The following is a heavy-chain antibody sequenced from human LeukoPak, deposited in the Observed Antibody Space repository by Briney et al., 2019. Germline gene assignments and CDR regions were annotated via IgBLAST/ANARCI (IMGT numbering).Heavy chain of an antibody. CDR2: ISTTSSFI. CDR3: AREGLPSGATKIFDY. Sequence: GRSLRLSCAVSGFTFSSYSMHWVRQAPGKGLEWVSSISTTSSFIYYADSVKGRFTISRDNAKNSLYLQMNSLRAEDTAVYYCAREGLPSGATKIFDYWGQGTLVTVSS. J-gene: IGHJ4*02. D-gene: IGHD2-15*01. V-gene: IGHV3-21*01. CDR1: GFTFSSYS.